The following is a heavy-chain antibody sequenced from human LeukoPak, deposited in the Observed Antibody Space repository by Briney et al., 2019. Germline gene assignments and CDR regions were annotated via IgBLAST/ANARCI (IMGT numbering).Heavy chain of an antibody. D-gene: IGHD4-23*01. CDR1: GYTFTGYC. V-gene: IGHV1-2*02. Sequence: ASVKVSCKASGYTFTGYCVHWVRQAPGQGLEWMGWINPNSVGTNYAQKFQGRVTMTRDTSMSTAYMELSRLRSDDTAVYYCARGGLTDYGGNENLDYYYMDVWGKGTTVTIFS. CDR2: INPNSVGT. CDR3: ARGGLTDYGGNENLDYYYMDV. J-gene: IGHJ6*03.